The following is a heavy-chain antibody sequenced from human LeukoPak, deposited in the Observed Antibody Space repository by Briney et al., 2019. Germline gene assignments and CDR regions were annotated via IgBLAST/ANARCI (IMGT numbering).Heavy chain of an antibody. CDR1: GFTFSSYA. Sequence: GGSLRLSCAASGFTFSSYAMSWVRQAPGKGLEWVAFIRYDGSNKYYADSVKGRFTISRDNSKNTLYVQMNSLRAEDTAVYYCAKPEYCGGDCYSRGAFHIWGQGTMVTVSS. V-gene: IGHV3-30*02. CDR2: IRYDGSNK. J-gene: IGHJ3*02. D-gene: IGHD2-21*02. CDR3: AKPEYCGGDCYSRGAFHI.